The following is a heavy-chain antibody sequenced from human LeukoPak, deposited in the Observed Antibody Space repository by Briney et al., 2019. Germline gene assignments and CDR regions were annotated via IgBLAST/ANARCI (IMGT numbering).Heavy chain of an antibody. CDR2: ISSSGSTI. D-gene: IGHD3-22*01. Sequence: GGSLRLSCAASGFTFSSYEMNWVRQAPGKGLEWVSYISSSGSTIYYADSVKGRFTISRDNAKNSLYLQMNSLRAEGTAVYYCARGHHIYDSSGCDYWGQGTLVTVSS. CDR3: ARGHHIYDSSGCDY. CDR1: GFTFSSYE. V-gene: IGHV3-48*03. J-gene: IGHJ4*02.